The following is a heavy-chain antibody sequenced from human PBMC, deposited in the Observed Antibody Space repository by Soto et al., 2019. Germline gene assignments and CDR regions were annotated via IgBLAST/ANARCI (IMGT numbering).Heavy chain of an antibody. Sequence: GGSLRLSCAASGFTFSSYAMHWVRQAPGKGLEWVAVISYDGSNKYYADSVKGRFTISRDNSKNTLYLQMNSLRAEDTAVYYCARDIPFDYWGQGTLVTVSS. CDR1: GFTFSSYA. CDR3: ARDIPFDY. V-gene: IGHV3-30-3*01. CDR2: ISYDGSNK. J-gene: IGHJ4*02.